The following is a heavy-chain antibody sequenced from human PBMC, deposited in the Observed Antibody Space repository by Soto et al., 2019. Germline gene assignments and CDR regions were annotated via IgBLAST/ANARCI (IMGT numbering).Heavy chain of an antibody. Sequence: QVQLVQSGPEVKKPGGSVKVSCKASGYTFPTYGFSWVRQAPGQGLEWVGWIGADNSDTTYAQKFQGRVTMTIDTSTITSYMELRSLTTDDTAVYFCARDWRGAEGFDPWGQGTLVTVSS. D-gene: IGHD3-3*01. CDR3: ARDWRGAEGFDP. CDR2: IGADNSDT. CDR1: GYTFPTYG. V-gene: IGHV1-18*04. J-gene: IGHJ5*02.